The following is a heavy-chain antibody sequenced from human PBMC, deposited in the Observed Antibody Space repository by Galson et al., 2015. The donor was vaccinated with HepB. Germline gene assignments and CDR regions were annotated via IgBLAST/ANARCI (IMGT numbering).Heavy chain of an antibody. D-gene: IGHD2-2*01. Sequence: SVKVSCKASGYTFTNYYINWVRQAPGQGLEWMGIIDPNTGSTDYAQKFQGRVTMTRDTSTETVYMDMSSLRSEDTAVYYCARENLDCSGPSCAGGGSPDTRFQSWIDPWGQGTLVTVSS. V-gene: IGHV1-46*01. CDR1: GYTFTNYY. J-gene: IGHJ5*02. CDR2: IDPNTGST. CDR3: ARENLDCSGPSCAGGGSPDTRFQSWIDP.